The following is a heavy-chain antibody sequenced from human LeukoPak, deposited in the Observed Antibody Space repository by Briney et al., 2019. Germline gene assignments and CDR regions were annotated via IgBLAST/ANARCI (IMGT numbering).Heavy chain of an antibody. D-gene: IGHD6-19*01. Sequence: GGSLRLSCAASGFTLSTYEMTWVRQAPGKGLEWISFITSSGSPTFYADSVKGRFTIFRDTAKNSLFLQMNNLRGEDTAVYYCARGGWHYVFNYWGQGTLVTVSS. CDR2: ITSSGSPT. V-gene: IGHV3-48*03. J-gene: IGHJ4*02. CDR3: ARGGWHYVFNY. CDR1: GFTLSTYE.